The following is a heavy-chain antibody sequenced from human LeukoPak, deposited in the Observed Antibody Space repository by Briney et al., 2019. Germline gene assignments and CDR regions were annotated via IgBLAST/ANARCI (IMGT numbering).Heavy chain of an antibody. V-gene: IGHV4-59*08. D-gene: IGHD3-10*01. CDR2: IDSSGST. CDR1: GGSIGGFY. J-gene: IGHJ3*02. Sequence: SETVSLTCTVSGGSIGGFYWTWIRQPPGKGLEWIGYIDSSGSTNYSPSLKSRVTISLDTSKNQFSLKLSSVTAADTAVYYCARQSPSGIHYVFEIWGQGTVVTVSS. CDR3: ARQSPSGIHYVFEI.